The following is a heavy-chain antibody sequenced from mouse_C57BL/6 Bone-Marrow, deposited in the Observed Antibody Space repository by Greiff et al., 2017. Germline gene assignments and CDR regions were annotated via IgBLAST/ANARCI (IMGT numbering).Heavy chain of an antibody. D-gene: IGHD2-4*01. CDR2: IKSDGGST. V-gene: IGHV5-2*01. CDR3: AKIYYDYDEDY. Sequence: EVMLVESGGGLVQPGESLKLSCESNEYEFPSHDMSWVRKTPEKRLELVAAIKSDGGSTYYPDTMERRFIISRDNTKKTLYLQMSSLRSEDTALYYCAKIYYDYDEDYWGQGTTLTVSS. CDR1: EYEFPSHD. J-gene: IGHJ2*01.